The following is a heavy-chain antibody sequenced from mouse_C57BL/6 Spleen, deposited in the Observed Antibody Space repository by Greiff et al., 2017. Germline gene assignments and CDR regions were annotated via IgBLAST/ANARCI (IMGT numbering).Heavy chain of an antibody. Sequence: VQLKQSVAELVRPGASVKFSCTASGFKINNTYMNWVKQRPEQGLEWIGRIYPGNGNTNYAAKFQGKATITADTSSNTAYLQLSSLTSEDTAIYCCASEGGCAYWGQGTLVTVSA. CDR2: IYPGNGNT. J-gene: IGHJ3*01. V-gene: IGHV14-3*01. CDR3: ASEGGCAY. CDR1: GFKINNTY.